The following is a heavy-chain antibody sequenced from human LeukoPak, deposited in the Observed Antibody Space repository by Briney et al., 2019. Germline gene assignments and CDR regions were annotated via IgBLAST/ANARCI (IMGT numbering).Heavy chain of an antibody. J-gene: IGHJ5*02. D-gene: IGHD3-22*01. V-gene: IGHV4-59*08. CDR3: ARVRSITMIVVEGERWFDP. Sequence: PSETLSLTCTVSGGSISSYYWSWIRQPPGKGLEWIGYIYYSGSTNYNPSLKSRVTISVDTSKNQFSLKLSSVTAADTAVYYCARVRSITMIVVEGERWFDPWGQGTLVTVSS. CDR1: GGSISSYY. CDR2: IYYSGST.